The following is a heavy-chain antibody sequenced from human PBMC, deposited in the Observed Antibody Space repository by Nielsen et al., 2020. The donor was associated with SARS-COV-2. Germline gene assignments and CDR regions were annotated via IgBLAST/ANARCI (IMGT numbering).Heavy chain of an antibody. CDR3: AKDKLLPKEYYYGMDV. J-gene: IGHJ6*02. CDR2: ISDSSSTI. V-gene: IGHV3-48*01. CDR1: GSTFSFYG. D-gene: IGHD2-15*01. Sequence: GGSLRLSCAASGSTFSFYGMNWVRQAPGKGLEWVSYISDSSSTIYYADSVQGRFTISRDNTKNSLHLQMNSLRAEDTAVYYCAKDKLLPKEYYYGMDVWGQGTTVTVSS.